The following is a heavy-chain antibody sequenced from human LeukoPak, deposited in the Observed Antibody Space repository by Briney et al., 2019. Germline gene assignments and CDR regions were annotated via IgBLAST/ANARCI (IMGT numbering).Heavy chain of an antibody. J-gene: IGHJ4*02. CDR1: GFTFSIYS. V-gene: IGHV3-48*01. Sequence: GGSLRLSCAASGFTFSIYSMNWVRQAPGKGLEWVSYITSDRRTISYADPVKGRFTISRDNPKNTLYLQMSSLRAEDTAVYYCARSSDGDYYYYFDYWGQGTLVTVSS. CDR3: ARSSDGDYYYYFDY. CDR2: ITSDRRTI. D-gene: IGHD4-17*01.